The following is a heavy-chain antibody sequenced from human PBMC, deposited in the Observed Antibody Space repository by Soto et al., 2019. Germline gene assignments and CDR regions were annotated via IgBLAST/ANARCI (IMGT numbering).Heavy chain of an antibody. CDR3: AYEGAARRDYGMDV. D-gene: IGHD6-6*01. CDR2: IIPIFGTA. V-gene: IGHV1-69*13. CDR1: GGTFSNYA. Sequence: RASVKVSCKASGGTFSNYAISWVRQAPGQGLEWMGGIIPIFGTANYAQKFQGRVTNTADESTSTVYMELSSLRSEDTAVYYCAYEGAARRDYGMDVWGQGTTVTVSS. J-gene: IGHJ6*02.